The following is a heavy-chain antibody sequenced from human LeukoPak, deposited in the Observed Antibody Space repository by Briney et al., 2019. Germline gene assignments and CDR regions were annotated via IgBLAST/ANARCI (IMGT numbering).Heavy chain of an antibody. CDR2: AIPFLGTA. Sequence: ASVKLSCKASGGAFISYVISWVRQAPGQGLEWMGGAIPFLGTANYAQKFQDRITITAEKSTTTTYMELRSLRSDDTAIYYCAILGTVPYWGQGTQITASS. CDR3: AILGTVPY. CDR1: GGAFISYV. D-gene: IGHD1-26*01. V-gene: IGHV1-69*10. J-gene: IGHJ4*02.